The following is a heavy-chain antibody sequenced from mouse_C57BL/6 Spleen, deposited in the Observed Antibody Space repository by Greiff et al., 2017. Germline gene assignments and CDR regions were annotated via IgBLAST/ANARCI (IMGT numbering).Heavy chain of an antibody. V-gene: IGHV1-85*01. J-gene: IGHJ1*03. Sequence: VKLQESGPELVKPGASVKLSCKASGYTFTSYDINWVKQRPGQGLEWIGWIYPRDGSTKYNEKFKGKATLTVDTSSSTAYMQLHSQTSAASSVXLSANSYYGYCDVWGTGTTVTVSS. CDR3: ANSYYGYCDV. CDR1: GYTFTSYD. CDR2: IYPRDGST.